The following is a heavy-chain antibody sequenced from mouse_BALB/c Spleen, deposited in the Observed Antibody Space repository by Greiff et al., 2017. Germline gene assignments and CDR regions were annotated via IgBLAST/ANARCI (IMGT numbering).Heavy chain of an antibody. CDR3: PLTTATWGGFAY. J-gene: IGHJ3*01. CDR1: GYTFTDYE. V-gene: IGHV1-15*01. D-gene: IGHD1-2*01. Sequence: QVQLQQSGAELVRPGASVKLSCKALGYTFTDYEMHWVKQTPVHGLEWIGAIHPGSGGTAYNQKFKSKATLTADKSSSTAYMELSSLTSEDSAVYYCPLTTATWGGFAYWGQGTLVTVSA. CDR2: IHPGSGGT.